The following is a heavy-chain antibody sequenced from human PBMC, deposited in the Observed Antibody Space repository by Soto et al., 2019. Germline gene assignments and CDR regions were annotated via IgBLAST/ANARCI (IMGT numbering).Heavy chain of an antibody. CDR2: IYYSGST. CDR1: GGSISSGDYY. D-gene: IGHD1-20*01. J-gene: IGHJ4*02. Sequence: SETLSLTCTVSGGSISSGDYYWSWIRQPPGKGLEWIGYIYYSGSTYYNPSLKSRVTISVDTSKNQFSLKLTSATDADTAVYYCARRITRPERFDYWGQGALVTVSS. V-gene: IGHV4-30-4*01. CDR3: ARRITRPERFDY.